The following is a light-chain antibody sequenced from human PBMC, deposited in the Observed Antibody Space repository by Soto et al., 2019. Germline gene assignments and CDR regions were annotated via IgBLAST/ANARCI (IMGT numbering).Light chain of an antibody. CDR3: QLYGDSAPFT. Sequence: EIVLTQSPGTLSLSPGERATLSCRASQSVSNNYLAWYQQKPGQAPRLLIYGASIRATGIPDRFSGSGSGTDLTLTISRLEPEDFAVYYCQLYGDSAPFTFGPGTKVDIK. CDR2: GAS. CDR1: QSVSNNY. J-gene: IGKJ3*01. V-gene: IGKV3-20*01.